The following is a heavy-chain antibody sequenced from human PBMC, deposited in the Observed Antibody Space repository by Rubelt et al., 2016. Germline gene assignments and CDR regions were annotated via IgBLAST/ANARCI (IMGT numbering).Heavy chain of an antibody. D-gene: IGHD1-14*01. CDR2: TYYRSKWYN. CDR3: ARTTGPFDC. Sequence: QVQLQQSGPRLVKPSQTLSLTCAISGGSVSANSAAWNWIRQSPSRGLEWLGRTYYRSKWYNEYAPSVKSRITANPDTSKNQVSLHLNAVTPEDTAVDYCARTTGPFDCWGQGTLVTVSS. CDR1: GGSVSANSAA. V-gene: IGHV6-1*01. J-gene: IGHJ4*02.